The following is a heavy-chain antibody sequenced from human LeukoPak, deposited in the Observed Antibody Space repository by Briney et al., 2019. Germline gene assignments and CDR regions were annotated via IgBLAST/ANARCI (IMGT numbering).Heavy chain of an antibody. D-gene: IGHD5-12*01. V-gene: IGHV3-66*01. Sequence: GGSLRLSCAASGFTVSSNYMSWVRQAPGMGLEWVSAIYSGGGTYYADSVKGRFTISRDNSKNTLYLQMNSLRAEDTALYYCTRNIVGTITGFDYWGQGTLVTVSS. CDR1: GFTVSSNY. J-gene: IGHJ4*02. CDR3: TRNIVGTITGFDY. CDR2: IYSGGGT.